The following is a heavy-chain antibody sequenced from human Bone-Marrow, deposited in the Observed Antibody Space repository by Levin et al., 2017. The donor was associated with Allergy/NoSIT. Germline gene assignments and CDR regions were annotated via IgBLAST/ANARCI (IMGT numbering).Heavy chain of an antibody. CDR3: TILLRPVDY. Sequence: TPGGSLRLSCTISGFTFREVWVNWVRQGPGKGLEWVAHIKSKTDGETKDYAAPVKGRFTVSRDDSKSTVYLYMTSLTIEDTAVYYCTILLRPVDYWGHGTRVTVSS. CDR1: GFTFREVW. D-gene: IGHD3-10*01. CDR2: IKSKTDGETK. V-gene: IGHV3-15*07. J-gene: IGHJ4*01.